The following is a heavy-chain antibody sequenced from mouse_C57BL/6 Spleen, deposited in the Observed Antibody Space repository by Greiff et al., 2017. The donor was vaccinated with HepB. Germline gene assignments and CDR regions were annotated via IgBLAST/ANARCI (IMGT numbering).Heavy chain of an antibody. CDR3: ATTVVEGYFDV. CDR1: GYTFTSYW. CDR2: IDPSDSET. V-gene: IGHV1-52*01. D-gene: IGHD1-1*01. Sequence: QVQLQQSGAELVRPGSSVKLSCKASGYTFTSYWMHWVKQRPIQGLEWIGNIDPSDSETHYNQKFKDKATLTVDKSSSTAYMQLSSLTSEDSAVYYCATTVVEGYFDVWGTGTTVTVSS. J-gene: IGHJ1*03.